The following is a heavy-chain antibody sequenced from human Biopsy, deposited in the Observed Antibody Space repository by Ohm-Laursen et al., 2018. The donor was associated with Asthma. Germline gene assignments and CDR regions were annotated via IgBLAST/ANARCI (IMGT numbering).Heavy chain of an antibody. Sequence: SLRLSCAASGFTFDDYVMHWVRQAPGKGLEWVSGISWNSGSIGYADSVKGRFTISRDNAKNSLYLQMNSLRAEDTALYYCAKGEWELLEANFDYWGQGTLVTVSS. D-gene: IGHD1-26*01. J-gene: IGHJ4*02. CDR2: ISWNSGSI. CDR1: GFTFDDYV. CDR3: AKGEWELLEANFDY. V-gene: IGHV3-9*01.